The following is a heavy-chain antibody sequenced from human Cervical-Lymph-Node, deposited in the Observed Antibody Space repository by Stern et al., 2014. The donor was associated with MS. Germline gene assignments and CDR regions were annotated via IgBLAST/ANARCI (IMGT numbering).Heavy chain of an antibody. CDR2: ISYDGNHK. J-gene: IGHJ4*02. V-gene: IGHV3-30*03. Sequence: QVQLVASGGAVVQPGRSLRLSCAASGFTFSSYGMHLVRLAPGKGLEWVTVISYDGNHKYYAASVKGRFTISRDNSKNTLHLQMNSVTPDDTAIYYCARDYEDTSMLFDHWGQGTLVTVSS. CDR1: GFTFSSYG. D-gene: IGHD2-8*01. CDR3: ARDYEDTSMLFDH.